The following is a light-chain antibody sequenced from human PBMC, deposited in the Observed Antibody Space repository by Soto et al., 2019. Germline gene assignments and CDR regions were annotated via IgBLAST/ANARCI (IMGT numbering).Light chain of an antibody. Sequence: IVMTQTPLSSRVILGQPASISCRSSQSLVGSDGVTYLTWLQQRPGQPPRLLIYRNSARFLGAPDRFRGSGSGTDFTLEISRVEPGDVGIYYCMHAKDLPHTFGQGTKLEIE. V-gene: IGKV2-24*01. J-gene: IGKJ2*01. CDR1: QSLVGSDGVTY. CDR2: RNS. CDR3: MHAKDLPHT.